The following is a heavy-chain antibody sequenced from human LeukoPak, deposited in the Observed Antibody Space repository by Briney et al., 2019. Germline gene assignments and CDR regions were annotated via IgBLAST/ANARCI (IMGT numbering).Heavy chain of an antibody. CDR2: IYYSGTT. V-gene: IGHV4-59*01. CDR1: GGSISSYY. D-gene: IGHD3-22*01. CDR3: ARERGEYDIDY. J-gene: IGHJ4*02. Sequence: SETLSLTCTVSGGSISSYYWSWIRHPPGEGLEWIGYIYYSGTTNYNPSLKSRVTISVDASKNQFSLKLSSVTAADTAVYYCARERGEYDIDYWGQGTLVTVSS.